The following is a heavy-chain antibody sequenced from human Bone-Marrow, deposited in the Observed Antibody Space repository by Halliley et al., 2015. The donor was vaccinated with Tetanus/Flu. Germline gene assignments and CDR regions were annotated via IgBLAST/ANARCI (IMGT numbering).Heavy chain of an antibody. Sequence: QLVQSGAEVKKPGASVKVSCKASGYTFGTYGISWVRQAPGQGLEWLGWISVYNANTNYAQKFHGRVTMATDTSTNTAYMELRSLTAGDTAVYYCARNMGTTIFGVVSYYFVYWGQGALVPVSS. CDR3: ARNMGTTIFGVVSYYFVY. D-gene: IGHD3-3*01. CDR2: ISVYNANT. J-gene: IGHJ4*02. V-gene: IGHV1-18*01. CDR1: GYTFGTYG.